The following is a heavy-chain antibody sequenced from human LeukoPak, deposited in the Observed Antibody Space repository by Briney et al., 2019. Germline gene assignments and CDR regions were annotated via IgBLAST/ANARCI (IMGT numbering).Heavy chain of an antibody. CDR2: IYYSGST. J-gene: IGHJ4*02. CDR1: GGSISSYY. Sequence: PSGTLSLTCTVSGGSISSYYLSWSRQPPGKGLEWVGHIYYSGSTNYNPSLKSRVTISIDTSKNQFSLKQSSVTAADTAVYYCARGYYDSHGYSILFDNWGQGTLVTVSS. V-gene: IGHV4-59*01. D-gene: IGHD3-22*01. CDR3: ARGYYDSHGYSILFDN.